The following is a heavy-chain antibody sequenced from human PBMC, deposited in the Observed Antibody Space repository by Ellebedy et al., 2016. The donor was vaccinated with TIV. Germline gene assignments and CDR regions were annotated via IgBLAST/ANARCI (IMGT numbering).Heavy chain of an antibody. CDR1: GYTFTGYY. V-gene: IGHV1-2*02. CDR3: ARDSGSSSWSHYYYYYYMDV. Sequence: ASVKVSXXASGYTFTGYYMYWVRQAPGQGLEWMGWINPNSGGTNYAQKFQGRVTMTRDTSISTAYMELRSLRSDDTAVYYCARDSGSSSWSHYYYYYYMDVWGKGTTVTVSS. J-gene: IGHJ6*03. D-gene: IGHD6-13*01. CDR2: INPNSGGT.